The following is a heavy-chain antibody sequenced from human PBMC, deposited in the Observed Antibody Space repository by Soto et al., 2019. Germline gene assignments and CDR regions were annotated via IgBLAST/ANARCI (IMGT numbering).Heavy chain of an antibody. CDR3: TTEIRITIFGVVISGDAFDI. CDR1: GGSFSGYY. J-gene: IGHJ3*02. V-gene: IGHV4-34*03. D-gene: IGHD3-3*01. Sequence: PSETLSLTCAAYGGSFSGYYWSWIRQPPGKGLEWIGEINHSGSTNYNPSLKSRVTISVDTSKNQFSLKLSSVTAADTAVYYCTTEIRITIFGVVISGDAFDIWGQGTMVTVSS. CDR2: INHSGST.